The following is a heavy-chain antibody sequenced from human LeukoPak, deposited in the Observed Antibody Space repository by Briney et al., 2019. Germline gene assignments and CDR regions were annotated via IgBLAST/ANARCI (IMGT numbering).Heavy chain of an antibody. D-gene: IGHD1-26*01. Sequence: SETLSLTCTVSGGSISSSSYYWGWIRQPPGKGLEWIGSIYYSGSTYYNPSLKSRVTISVDTSKNQFSLKLSSVTAADTAVYYCARTIPSGSYYILDYWGQGTLVTVSS. CDR2: IYYSGST. CDR3: ARTIPSGSYYILDY. V-gene: IGHV4-39*01. CDR1: GGSISSSSYY. J-gene: IGHJ4*02.